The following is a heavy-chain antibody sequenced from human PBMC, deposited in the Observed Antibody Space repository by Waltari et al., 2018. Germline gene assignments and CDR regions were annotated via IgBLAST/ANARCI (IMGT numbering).Heavy chain of an antibody. J-gene: IGHJ4*02. V-gene: IGHV4-38-2*01. CDR3: AGGEVATDY. Sequence: QVQLQESGPGLVKPSETLSLTCAVSGYSISSGYYWGWIRQPPGKGLEWIGSIYHSGSTYYNPSLKSRVTISVDTSKNQFSLKLSSVTAADTAVYYCAGGEVATDYWGQGTLVTVPS. D-gene: IGHD5-12*01. CDR2: IYHSGST. CDR1: GYSISSGYY.